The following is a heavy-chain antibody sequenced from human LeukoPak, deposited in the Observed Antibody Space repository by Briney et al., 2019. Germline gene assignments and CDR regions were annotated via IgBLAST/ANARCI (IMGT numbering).Heavy chain of an antibody. J-gene: IGHJ4*02. CDR1: GGSVSATNYY. CDR2: AFYGGNT. V-gene: IGHV4-39*07. CDR3: ASERWSRRSYFDY. D-gene: IGHD5-24*01. Sequence: SETLSLTCTVSGGSVSATNYYWAWIRQPPGKGLEWIGSAFYGGNTYYSPSLKSRVTISVDTSMTHLSLKLSSVTAADTAVYYCASERWSRRSYFDYWGQGALVTVSS.